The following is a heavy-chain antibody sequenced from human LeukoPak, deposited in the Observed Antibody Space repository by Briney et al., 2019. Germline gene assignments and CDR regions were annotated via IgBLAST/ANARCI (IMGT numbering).Heavy chain of an antibody. J-gene: IGHJ6*02. CDR3: ARREPRGSNYGVDV. D-gene: IGHD1-26*01. CDR1: GSPFTSSW. Sequence: GESLKISCKASGSPFTSSWIGWVRQMPGKGLEWVGVIYPGDSDTRYSPSFQGQVTISADKSISTAYLQWSSLKASDTAMYYCARREPRGSNYGVDVWGQGTTVTVSS. CDR2: IYPGDSDT. V-gene: IGHV5-51*01.